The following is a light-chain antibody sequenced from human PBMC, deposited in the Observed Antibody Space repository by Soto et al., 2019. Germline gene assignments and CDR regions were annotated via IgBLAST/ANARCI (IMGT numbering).Light chain of an antibody. CDR2: GAS. CDR3: QQYGSSAPIT. J-gene: IGKJ5*01. V-gene: IGKV3-20*01. CDR1: QSVTKNN. Sequence: EIVLTQSPATLSLSPGERATLSWSASQSVTKNNVNWYQQKPGQAPRLLIYGASIRATGIPDRFSGSVSETDFTLTISRLEPEDFALYYCQQYGSSAPITFGQGTRLEIK.